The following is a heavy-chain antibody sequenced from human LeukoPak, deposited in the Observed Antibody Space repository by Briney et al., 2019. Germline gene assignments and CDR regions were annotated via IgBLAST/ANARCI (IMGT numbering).Heavy chain of an antibody. CDR2: ISYDGSNK. D-gene: IGHD2-2*01. J-gene: IGHJ4*02. CDR3: ACLISSTSN. CDR1: GFTFSSYA. V-gene: IGHV3-30-3*01. Sequence: GRSLRLSCAASGFTFSSYAMHWVRQAPGKGLEWVAVISYDGSNKYYADSVKGRFTISRDNSKNTLYLQMNSLRAEDTAVYYCACLISSTSNWGQGTLVTVSS.